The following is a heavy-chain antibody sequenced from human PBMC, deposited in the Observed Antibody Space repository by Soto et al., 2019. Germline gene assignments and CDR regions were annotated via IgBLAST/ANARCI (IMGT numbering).Heavy chain of an antibody. CDR2: INYDATEK. Sequence: GSLRLSCATSGFRFDDAHMTWVRLAPGEGLEWVANINYDATEKEYADSVRGRFTISRDNTQRSVFLQMNSLRAEDTAVYYCARGKGWLRFTSPSHWGQGTLVTVYS. CDR1: GFRFDDAH. CDR3: ARGKGWLRFTSPSH. D-gene: IGHD5-12*01. V-gene: IGHV3-7*03. J-gene: IGHJ4*02.